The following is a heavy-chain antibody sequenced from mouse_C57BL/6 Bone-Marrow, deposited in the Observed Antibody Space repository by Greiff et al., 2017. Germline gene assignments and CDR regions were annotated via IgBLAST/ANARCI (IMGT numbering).Heavy chain of an antibody. V-gene: IGHV1-69*01. CDR1: GYTFTSYW. J-gene: IGHJ1*03. CDR2: IDPSDSYT. CDR3: APYYGSSYWYFYV. Sequence: VQLQQPGAELVMPGASVKLSCKASGYTFTSYWMHWVKQRPGQGLEWIGEIDPSDSYTNYNQKFKGKSTLTVDKSSSTAYMQLSSLTSEDSAVYYCAPYYGSSYWYFYVWGTGTTVTVTS. D-gene: IGHD1-1*01.